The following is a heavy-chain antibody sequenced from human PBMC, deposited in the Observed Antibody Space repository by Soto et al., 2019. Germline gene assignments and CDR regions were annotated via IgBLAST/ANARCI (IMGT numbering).Heavy chain of an antibody. CDR2: ISYDGSNK. D-gene: IGHD2-2*01. V-gene: IGHV3-30-3*01. Sequence: VQLVESGGGVVQPGRSLRLSCAASGFTFSSYAMHWVRQAPGKGLEWVAVISYDGSNKYYADSVKGRFTISRDNSKNTLYLQMNSLRAEDTAVYYCARDPPIVVVPAAMAGYYGMDVWGQGTTVTVSS. CDR3: ARDPPIVVVPAAMAGYYGMDV. J-gene: IGHJ6*02. CDR1: GFTFSSYA.